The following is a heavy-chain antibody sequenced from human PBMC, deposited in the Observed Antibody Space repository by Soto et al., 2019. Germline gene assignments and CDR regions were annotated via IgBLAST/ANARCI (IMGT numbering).Heavy chain of an antibody. CDR3: VRGGSNYAS. V-gene: IGHV3-7*01. J-gene: IGHJ5*02. D-gene: IGHD4-4*01. Sequence: EVQLVESGGGLVQPGGSLRLSCTASGFTFSDSWMTWVRQAPGKGLEWVARIKPDESEKKYADSVKGRFSISRDNAKNSMYLQMDSLSGEDTGVYYCVRGGSNYASWGQGTLVTVSS. CDR1: GFTFSDSW. CDR2: IKPDESEK.